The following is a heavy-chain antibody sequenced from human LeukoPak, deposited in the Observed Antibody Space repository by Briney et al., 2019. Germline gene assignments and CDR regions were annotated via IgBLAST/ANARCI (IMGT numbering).Heavy chain of an antibody. D-gene: IGHD6-6*01. CDR1: GGSISSSSYY. J-gene: IGHJ5*02. Sequence: SETLSLTCTVSGGSISSSSYYWGWIRQPPGKGLEWIGSIYYSGSTYYNPSLKSRVTMSVDTSKNQFSLKLSSVTAADTAVYYCARDRDSSSSGRWFDPWGQGTLVIVSS. V-gene: IGHV4-39*07. CDR2: IYYSGST. CDR3: ARDRDSSSSGRWFDP.